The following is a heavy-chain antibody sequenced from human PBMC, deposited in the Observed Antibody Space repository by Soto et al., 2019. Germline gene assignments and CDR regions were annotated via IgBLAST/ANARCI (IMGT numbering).Heavy chain of an antibody. Sequence: PGGSLRLSCAASGFTFSSYAMHWVRQAPGKGLEWVAVISYDGSNKYYADSVKGRFTISRDNSKNTLYLQMNSLRAEDTAVYYCASDSTSGSYLTLDYWGQGPLVTVSS. CDR2: ISYDGSNK. D-gene: IGHD1-26*01. V-gene: IGHV3-30-3*01. J-gene: IGHJ4*02. CDR1: GFTFSSYA. CDR3: ASDSTSGSYLTLDY.